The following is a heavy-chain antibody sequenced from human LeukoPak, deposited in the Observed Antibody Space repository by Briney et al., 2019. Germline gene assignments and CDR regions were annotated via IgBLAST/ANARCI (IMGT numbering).Heavy chain of an antibody. J-gene: IGHJ3*02. V-gene: IGHV1-18*04. Sequence: ASVKVSCKASGYTFTSYGISWVRQAPGQGLEWMGWISAYNGNTNYAQKLQGRVTTTTDTSTSTAYMELRSLRSDDTAVYYCASSDSRYSSGWDAFDIWGQGTMVTVSS. D-gene: IGHD6-19*01. CDR1: GYTFTSYG. CDR3: ASSDSRYSSGWDAFDI. CDR2: ISAYNGNT.